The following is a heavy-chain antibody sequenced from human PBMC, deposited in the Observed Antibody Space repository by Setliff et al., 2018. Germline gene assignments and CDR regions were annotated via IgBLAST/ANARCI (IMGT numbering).Heavy chain of an antibody. CDR1: GFTFRSYW. Sequence: GSLRLSCAASGFTFRSYWMSWVRQAPGKGLEWVANIKKDGSIKYYLDSVRGRFTISRDNAENSLTLQMNSLRVEDAAVYYCSRDLQGSGDYVVDYWGQGTLVTVSS. CDR2: IKKDGSIK. CDR3: SRDLQGSGDYVVDY. J-gene: IGHJ4*02. D-gene: IGHD4-17*01. V-gene: IGHV3-7*01.